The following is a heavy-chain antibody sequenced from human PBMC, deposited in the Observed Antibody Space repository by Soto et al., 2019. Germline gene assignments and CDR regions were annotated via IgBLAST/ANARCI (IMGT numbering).Heavy chain of an antibody. D-gene: IGHD1-1*01. Sequence: GPLRPSGAASGFTFSSYAMSWVRQAPGKGLEWVSAISGSGGSTYYADSVKGRFTISRDNSKNTLYLQMNSLRAEDTAVYYCAKGGTGTIDYWGQGTLVTVSS. J-gene: IGHJ4*02. V-gene: IGHV3-23*01. CDR1: GFTFSSYA. CDR3: AKGGTGTIDY. CDR2: ISGSGGST.